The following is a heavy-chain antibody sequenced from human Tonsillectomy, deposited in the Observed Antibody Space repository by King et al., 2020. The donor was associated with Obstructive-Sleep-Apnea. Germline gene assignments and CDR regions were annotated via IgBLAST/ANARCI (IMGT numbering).Heavy chain of an antibody. Sequence: VQLQESGPGLVKPSQTLSLTCAVSGGSISSGGYSWSWIRQPPGKGLEWIGYIYYSGSTQYNPSLKSRVTISVDTSKNQFSLKLSSVTAADTAVYYCARESYCSGGSSYSSNRFDPWGQGTLVTVSS. CDR1: GGSISSGGYS. V-gene: IGHV4-30-4*07. J-gene: IGHJ5*02. CDR3: ARESYCSGGSSYSSNRFDP. D-gene: IGHD2-15*01. CDR2: IYYSGST.